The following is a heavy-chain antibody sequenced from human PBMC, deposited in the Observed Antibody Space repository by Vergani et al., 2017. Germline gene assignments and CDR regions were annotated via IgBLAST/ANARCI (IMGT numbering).Heavy chain of an antibody. CDR1: GYNFISPE. J-gene: IGHJ5*02. V-gene: IGHV1-8*01. CDR2: MKPKSDLS. Sequence: QVQLVQSGAEVKKPGASVKVSCKASGYNFISPEINWVRQATGQGLEWVGGMKPKSDLSGKAQKFQGGVIMTRDTSINKAHMELKNLPSEDTAVYYCARGRVWFDPWGKGTLVIVSS. CDR3: ARGRVWFDP.